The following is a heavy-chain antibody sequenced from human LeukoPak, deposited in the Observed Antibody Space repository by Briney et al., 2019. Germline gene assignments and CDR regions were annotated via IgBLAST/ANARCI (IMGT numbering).Heavy chain of an antibody. CDR2: ISAYNGNT. Sequence: ASVKVSCKASGYTFTSYGISWVRQAPGQGLEWMGWISAYNGNTNYAQKFQGRVTMTRDTSISTAYMELSRLRSDDTAVYYCARAGALDYYDSSGRRPYYYYYYMDVWGKGTTVTISS. D-gene: IGHD3-22*01. CDR3: ARAGALDYYDSSGRRPYYYYYYMDV. V-gene: IGHV1-18*01. J-gene: IGHJ6*03. CDR1: GYTFTSYG.